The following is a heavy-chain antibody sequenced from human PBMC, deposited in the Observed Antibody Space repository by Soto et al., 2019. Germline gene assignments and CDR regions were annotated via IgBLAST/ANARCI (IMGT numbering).Heavy chain of an antibody. CDR2: ISYDGSKK. Sequence: QVQLVESGGGVVQPGKSLRLSCAASGFAFSSYGIHWVRQAPGKGLEWVAGISYDGSKKYYEDSVKGQSTISRDNSENTLHLQMNDLRAVDTAVYYCAKDTYFHDSSGYYVFDHWGQGTLVTVSS. CDR3: AKDTYFHDSSGYYVFDH. V-gene: IGHV3-30*18. J-gene: IGHJ4*02. CDR1: GFAFSSYG. D-gene: IGHD3-22*01.